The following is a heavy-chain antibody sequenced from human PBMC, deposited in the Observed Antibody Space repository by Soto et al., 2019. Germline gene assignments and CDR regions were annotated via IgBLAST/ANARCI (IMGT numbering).Heavy chain of an antibody. V-gene: IGHV4-34*01. J-gene: IGHJ6*02. D-gene: IGHD2-2*01. CDR1: GGSFSGYY. Sequence: ETLSLTCAVYGGSFSGYYWSWIRQPPGKGLEWIGEINHSGSTNYNPSLKSRVTISVDTSKNQFSLKLSSVTAADTAVYYCARGIVVVPAAPIPYYYYYYGMDVWGQGTTVTVSS. CDR2: INHSGST. CDR3: ARGIVVVPAAPIPYYYYYYGMDV.